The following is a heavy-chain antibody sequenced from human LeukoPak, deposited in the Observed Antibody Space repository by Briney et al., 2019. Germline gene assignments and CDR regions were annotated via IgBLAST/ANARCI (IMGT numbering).Heavy chain of an antibody. V-gene: IGHV3-30*18. CDR1: GFTFSDYN. Sequence: GGSLRLSCAASGFTFSDYNMHWVRQAPGKGLEWVAVISYDGSNKYYADSVKGRFTISRDNSKNTLYLQMNSLTDEDTAVYYCAKAGDHFDYWGQGTLVTVSS. CDR2: ISYDGSNK. D-gene: IGHD1-26*01. J-gene: IGHJ4*02. CDR3: AKAGDHFDY.